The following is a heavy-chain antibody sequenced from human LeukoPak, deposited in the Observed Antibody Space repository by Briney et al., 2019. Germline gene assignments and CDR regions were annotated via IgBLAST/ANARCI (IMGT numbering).Heavy chain of an antibody. CDR1: GFTFSSYA. V-gene: IGHV3-48*03. J-gene: IGHJ4*02. D-gene: IGHD3-10*01. Sequence: GRSLRLSCAASGFTFSSYAMHWVRQAPGKGLEWVSYISSSGSTIYYADSVKGRFTISRDNAKNSLYLQMNSLRAEDTAVYYCAKAPLNMVRGVAYYFDYWGQGTLVTVSS. CDR3: AKAPLNMVRGVAYYFDY. CDR2: ISSSGSTI.